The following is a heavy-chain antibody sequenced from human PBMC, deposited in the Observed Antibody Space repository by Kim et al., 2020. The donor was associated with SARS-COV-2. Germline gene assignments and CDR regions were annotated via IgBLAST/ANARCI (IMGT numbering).Heavy chain of an antibody. Sequence: GGSLRLSCAASGFTFSSYSMNWVRQAPGKGLEWVSSISSSSSYIYYADSVKGRFTISRDNAKNSLYLQMNSLRAEDTAVYYCAGDFGVVTAPDPYYYYGMDVWGQGTTVTVSS. CDR1: GFTFSSYS. CDR3: AGDFGVVTAPDPYYYYGMDV. V-gene: IGHV3-21*01. CDR2: ISSSSSYI. J-gene: IGHJ6*02. D-gene: IGHD3-3*01.